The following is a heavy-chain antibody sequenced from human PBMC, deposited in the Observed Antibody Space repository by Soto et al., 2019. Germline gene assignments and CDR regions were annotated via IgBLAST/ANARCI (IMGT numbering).Heavy chain of an antibody. D-gene: IGHD2-21*02. CDR3: ATPGGRDFNAFDV. CDR2: IFPIDSDT. CDR1: GYTFTRNW. J-gene: IGHJ3*01. Sequence: PGESLKSSCKGSGYTFTRNWIGWVRQMPVKGLEWMGIIFPIDSDTRYSPSSQGQVTISADNSISTAYLQWSSLKASDTAIYYCATPGGRDFNAFDVWGQGTMVTVSS. V-gene: IGHV5-51*01.